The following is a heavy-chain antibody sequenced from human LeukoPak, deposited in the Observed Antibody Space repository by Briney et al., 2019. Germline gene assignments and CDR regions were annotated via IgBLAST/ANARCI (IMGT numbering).Heavy chain of an antibody. D-gene: IGHD3-9*01. J-gene: IGHJ4*02. CDR3: ARNYDILTGYYFFDY. CDR2: IYHSGST. CDR1: GFTFSSYGM. V-gene: IGHV4-4*02. Sequence: GTLRLSCAASGFTFSSYGMSWVRQPPGKGLEWIGEIYHSGSTNYNPSLKSRVTISVDKSKNQFSLKLSSVTAADTAVYYCARNYDILTGYYFFDYWGQGTLVTVSS.